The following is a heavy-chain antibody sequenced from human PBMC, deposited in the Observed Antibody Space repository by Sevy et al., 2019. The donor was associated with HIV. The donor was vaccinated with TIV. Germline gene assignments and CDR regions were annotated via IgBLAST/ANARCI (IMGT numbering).Heavy chain of an antibody. J-gene: IGHJ4*02. CDR2: INSDGSST. Sequence: GGSLRLSCAASGFTFSSYWMHWVRQVPGKGLVWVSSINSDGSSTSYADFVKGRFTISRDNAKNTLYLQMNSLRAEDTAVYYCARRSTSNYWGQGILVTVSS. D-gene: IGHD2-2*01. CDR3: ARRSTSNY. CDR1: GFTFSSYW. V-gene: IGHV3-74*01.